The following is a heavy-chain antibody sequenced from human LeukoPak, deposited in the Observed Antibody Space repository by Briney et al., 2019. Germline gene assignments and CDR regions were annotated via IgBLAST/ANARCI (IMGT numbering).Heavy chain of an antibody. Sequence: PGRSLRLSCAASGFTFSSYAMHWVRQAPGKGLEWVAVISYDGSNKYYADSVKGRFTISRDNSKNTLYLQMNSLRAEDTAVYYCARDVGPSLDYWGQGTPVTVSS. V-gene: IGHV3-30*04. CDR3: ARDVGPSLDY. J-gene: IGHJ4*02. CDR2: ISYDGSNK. CDR1: GFTFSSYA.